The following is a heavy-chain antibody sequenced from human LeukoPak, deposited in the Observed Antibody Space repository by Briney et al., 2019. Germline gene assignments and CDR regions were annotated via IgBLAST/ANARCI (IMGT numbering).Heavy chain of an antibody. Sequence: GGSLRLSCAASGFSFISYGMHWVRQAPGKGREWVGVISDDGRRKDYADSVKGRFTISRDNSKDTLYLQMNSLRAEDTAVYYCAKRPSDYGDYVSYFDYWGQGTLVTVSS. V-gene: IGHV3-30*18. CDR3: AKRPSDYGDYVSYFDY. J-gene: IGHJ4*02. CDR2: ISDDGRRK. CDR1: GFSFISYG. D-gene: IGHD4-17*01.